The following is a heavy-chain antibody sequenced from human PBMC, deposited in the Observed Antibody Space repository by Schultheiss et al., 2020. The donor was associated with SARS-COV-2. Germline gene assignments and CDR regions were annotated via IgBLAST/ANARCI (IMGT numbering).Heavy chain of an antibody. Sequence: GGSLRLSCAASGFTFSNYGFHWVRQAPGKGLEWVAVISYDGSNKYYADSVKGRFTISRDNSKNSLYLQMNSLRAADTALYYCARASRDGYPDAFDIWGQGTMVTVSS. V-gene: IGHV3-33*05. D-gene: IGHD5-24*01. CDR2: ISYDGSNK. CDR3: ARASRDGYPDAFDI. J-gene: IGHJ3*02. CDR1: GFTFSNYG.